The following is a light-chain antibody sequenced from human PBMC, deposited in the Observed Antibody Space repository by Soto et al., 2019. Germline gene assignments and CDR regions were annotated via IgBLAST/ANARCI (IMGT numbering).Light chain of an antibody. V-gene: IGKV1-39*01. CDR1: QSISSH. CDR2: AAS. CDR3: QQSYNTPRT. J-gene: IGKJ2*01. Sequence: DIQLTQSPSSLSASVGDRVTITCRASQSISSHVNWYQQKPGKAPKLLIYAASSFPSGAPSRFSGSGSGTDYTLTIRSLQPYDFATYYCQQSYNTPRTFGQGTKLEIK.